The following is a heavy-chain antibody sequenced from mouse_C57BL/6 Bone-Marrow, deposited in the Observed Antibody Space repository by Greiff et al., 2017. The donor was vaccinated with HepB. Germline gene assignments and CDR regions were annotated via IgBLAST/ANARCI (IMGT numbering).Heavy chain of an antibody. D-gene: IGHD2-10*01. CDR2: IYPRSGNT. CDR3: ARTYYLWYFDV. Sequence: VKLQQSGAELSRPGASVKLSCKASGYTFTSYGISWVKQRTGQGLEWIGEIYPRSGNTYYNEKFKGKATLTADKSSSTAYMELRSLTSEDSAVYFCARTYYLWYFDVWGTGTTVTVSS. CDR1: GYTFTSYG. V-gene: IGHV1-81*01. J-gene: IGHJ1*03.